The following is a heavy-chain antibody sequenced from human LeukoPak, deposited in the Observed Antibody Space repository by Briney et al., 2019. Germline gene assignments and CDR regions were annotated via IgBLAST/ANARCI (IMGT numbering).Heavy chain of an antibody. CDR3: AKAAYYYDSSGYLVDY. CDR2: IWYDGSNN. D-gene: IGHD3-22*01. CDR1: GFTFSSYG. V-gene: IGHV3-33*06. J-gene: IGHJ4*02. Sequence: GGSLRLSCAASGFTFSSYGMHWVRQAPGKGLEWVAVIWYDGSNNYYADSVKGRFTISRDNSKNTLYLQMNSLRAEDTAVYYCAKAAYYYDSSGYLVDYWGQGTLVTVSS.